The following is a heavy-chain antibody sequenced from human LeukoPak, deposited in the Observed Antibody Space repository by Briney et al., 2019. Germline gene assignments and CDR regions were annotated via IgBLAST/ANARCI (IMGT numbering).Heavy chain of an antibody. V-gene: IGHV3-30*02. Sequence: GGSLRLSCAASGFTFSSYGMHWVRQAPGKGLEWVAFIRYDGSNKYYADSVKGRFSISRDNAKNTLYLQMNSLRAEDTAVYYCTHLGWFDPWGQGTLVTVSS. J-gene: IGHJ5*02. CDR1: GFTFSSYG. CDR2: IRYDGSNK. CDR3: THLGWFDP.